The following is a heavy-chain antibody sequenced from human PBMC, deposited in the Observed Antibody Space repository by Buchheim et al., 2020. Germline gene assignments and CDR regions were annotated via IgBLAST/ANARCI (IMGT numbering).Heavy chain of an antibody. D-gene: IGHD3-3*01. Sequence: EVQLLASGGGLVQPGGSLRLSCAASGFTFSSYAMSWVRQGPGTGLEWVSAIRGSGGGTFYADSVKGRFTVSRDNSKDTLYLQMNSLRAEDTAVYYCAKEDSSRDLWSGYYTLIDYWGQGTL. CDR1: GFTFSSYA. CDR2: IRGSGGGT. V-gene: IGHV3-23*01. J-gene: IGHJ4*02. CDR3: AKEDSSRDLWSGYYTLIDY.